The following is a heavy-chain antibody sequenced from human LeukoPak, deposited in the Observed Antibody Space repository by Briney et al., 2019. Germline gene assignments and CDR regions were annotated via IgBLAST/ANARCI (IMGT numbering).Heavy chain of an antibody. CDR1: GFTFSSYS. CDR3: ARDGSYDYVWGSYRYTSYYFDY. J-gene: IGHJ4*02. Sequence: PGGSLRLSCAASGFTFSSYSMNWVRQAPGKGLEWVSSISSSSSYIYYEDSVESRFTISRDNAKNSLYLQMNSLRAEDTAVYYCARDGSYDYVWGSYRYTSYYFDYWGQGTLVTVSS. V-gene: IGHV3-21*01. D-gene: IGHD3-16*02. CDR2: ISSSSSYI.